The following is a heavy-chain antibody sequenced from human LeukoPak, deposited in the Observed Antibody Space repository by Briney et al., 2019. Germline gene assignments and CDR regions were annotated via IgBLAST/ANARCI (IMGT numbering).Heavy chain of an antibody. CDR3: ARGGLPGGFDY. CDR1: GFTLSNSW. CDR2: INNDGSRT. J-gene: IGHJ4*02. Sequence: PGRSLRLSCAASGFTLSNSWMFWVRQAPGKGLVWVSDINNDGSRTSYADSVKGRFTISRDGAKNTLFLQMNSLRAEDTAVYYCARGGLPGGFDYWGQGTLVTVSS. D-gene: IGHD7-27*01. V-gene: IGHV3-74*01.